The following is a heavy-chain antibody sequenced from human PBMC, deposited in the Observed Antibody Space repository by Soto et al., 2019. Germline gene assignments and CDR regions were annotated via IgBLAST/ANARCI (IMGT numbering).Heavy chain of an antibody. D-gene: IGHD1-26*01. CDR1: GNTFTYRY. J-gene: IGHJ4*02. CDR3: ASGGACSGPFTWELPDH. CDR2: ITPFSGDV. Sequence: SVKVSCKALGNTFTYRYLHWVRQAPGQALEWMGWITPFSGDVHYAQKFQERVTITRDRSINTAYMQMSSLRSEDTAMYFCASGGACSGPFTWELPDHWGQGTLVTVSS. V-gene: IGHV1-45*02.